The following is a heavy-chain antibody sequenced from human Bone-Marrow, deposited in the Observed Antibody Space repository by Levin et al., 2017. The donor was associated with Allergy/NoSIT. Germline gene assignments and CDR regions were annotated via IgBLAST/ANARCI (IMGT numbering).Heavy chain of an antibody. CDR3: TTAYYDSSGYYTDY. V-gene: IGHV3-15*01. J-gene: IGHJ4*02. Sequence: GESLKISCAASGFTFSNAWMSWVRQAPGKGLEWVGRIKSKTDGGTTDYAAPVKGRFTISRDDSKNTLYLQMNSLKTEDTAVYYCTTAYYDSSGYYTDYWGQGTLVTVSS. CDR2: IKSKTDGGTT. CDR1: GFTFSNAW. D-gene: IGHD3-22*01.